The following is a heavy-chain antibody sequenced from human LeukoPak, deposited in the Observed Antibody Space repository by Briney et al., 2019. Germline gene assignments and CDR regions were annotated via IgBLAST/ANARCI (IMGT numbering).Heavy chain of an antibody. V-gene: IGHV4-39*01. CDR3: ARGVTMIVVVIHDWYFDL. D-gene: IGHD3-22*01. Sequence: SETLSLTCTVSGGSISSSSYYWGWIRQPPGKGLEWIGSIHYTRSTYYNPSLKSRVTISVDTSKNQFSLKLTSVTAADTAVYYCARGVTMIVVVIHDWYFDLWGRGTLVTVSS. CDR1: GGSISSSSYY. J-gene: IGHJ2*01. CDR2: IHYTRST.